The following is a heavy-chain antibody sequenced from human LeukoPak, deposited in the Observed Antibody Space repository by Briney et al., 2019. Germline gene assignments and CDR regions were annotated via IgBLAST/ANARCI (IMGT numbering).Heavy chain of an antibody. V-gene: IGHV1-2*02. CDR3: ASHLWFGELLFNY. CDR1: GYTFTGYY. CDR2: INPNSGGT. Sequence: ASVKVSCKASGYTFTGYYMHWVRQAPGQGLEWRGWINPNSGGTNYAQKFQGRVTMTRDTSISTAYMELSRLRSDDTAVYYCASHLWFGELLFNYWGQGTLVTVSS. J-gene: IGHJ4*02. D-gene: IGHD3-10*01.